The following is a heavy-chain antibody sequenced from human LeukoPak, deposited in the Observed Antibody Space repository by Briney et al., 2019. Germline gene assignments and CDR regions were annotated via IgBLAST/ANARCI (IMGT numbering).Heavy chain of an antibody. D-gene: IGHD4-17*01. V-gene: IGHV4-30-2*01. CDR3: AREFRTDYGDLYYFDY. CDR2: IYHSGST. J-gene: IGHJ4*02. Sequence: SETLSLTCAVSGGSISSGGYSWSWIRQPPGKGLEWIGYIYHSGSTYYNPSLKSRVTISVDRSKNQFSLKLSSVTAADTAVYYCAREFRTDYGDLYYFDYWGQGTLVSVSS. CDR1: GGSISSGGYS.